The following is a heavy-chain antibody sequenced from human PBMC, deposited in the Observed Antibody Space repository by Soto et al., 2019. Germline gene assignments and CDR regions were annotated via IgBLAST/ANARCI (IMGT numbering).Heavy chain of an antibody. CDR3: ARGLRWRDLDY. D-gene: IGHD2-21*01. V-gene: IGHV1-8*01. J-gene: IGHJ4*02. CDR2: MNPSSGNT. CDR1: GSTIASSD. Sequence: ASVPFSCTASGSTIASSDINWVRQATGQGVEWMGWMNPSSGNTGYAQKFQGRVTMTRNTSISTAYMELSSLRSDDTAVYYCARGLRWRDLDYWGQGTPVTVSS.